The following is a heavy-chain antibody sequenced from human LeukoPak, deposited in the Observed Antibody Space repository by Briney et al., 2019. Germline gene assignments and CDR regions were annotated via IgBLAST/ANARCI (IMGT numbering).Heavy chain of an antibody. CDR3: ARDPMGIASPNYWGFYFDY. V-gene: IGHV4-39*07. CDR1: GGSISTSNYY. Sequence: PSETLSLTCTVSGGSISTSNYYWGWIRQPPGKGLEWIGNIFYSGSTYYSPSLKSRVTISLDTSRNQFSLQLNSVTPEDTAVYYCARDPMGIASPNYWGFYFDYWGQGTLVTVSS. J-gene: IGHJ4*02. D-gene: IGHD6-13*01. CDR2: IFYSGST.